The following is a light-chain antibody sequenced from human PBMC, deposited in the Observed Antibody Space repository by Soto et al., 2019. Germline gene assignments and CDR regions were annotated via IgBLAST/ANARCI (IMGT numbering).Light chain of an antibody. Sequence: EIVLTKSPGTLSLSPGEGSTLSCSASQSVSSDYLAWYQHKPGQAPTLLIHGASSRATGIPDRFSGSGSGTDFTLTISRLEPEDFAGYYCQQYGSAHPLTFGGGTKVDTK. J-gene: IGKJ4*01. CDR1: QSVSSDY. CDR3: QQYGSAHPLT. CDR2: GAS. V-gene: IGKV3-20*01.